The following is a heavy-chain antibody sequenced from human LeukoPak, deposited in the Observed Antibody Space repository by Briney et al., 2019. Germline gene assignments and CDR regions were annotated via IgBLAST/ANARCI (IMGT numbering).Heavy chain of an antibody. CDR1: GFTFSNYD. Sequence: GGSLRLSCAASGFTFSNYDMHWVRQAPGKGLEWVAVIWSDGNNKYYADSVKGRFTISRDNAKNSLYLQMNSLRAEDTALYYCAKDYGPYDSAFDYWGQGTLVTVSS. D-gene: IGHD3-22*01. CDR3: AKDYGPYDSAFDY. J-gene: IGHJ4*02. V-gene: IGHV3-33*03. CDR2: IWSDGNNK.